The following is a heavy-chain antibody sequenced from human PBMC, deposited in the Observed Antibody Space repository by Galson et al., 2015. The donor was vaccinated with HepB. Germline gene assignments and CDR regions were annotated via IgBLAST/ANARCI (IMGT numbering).Heavy chain of an antibody. V-gene: IGHV1-3*01. CDR1: GYTFTSYA. D-gene: IGHD1-26*01. CDR2: INAGNGNT. Sequence: SVKVSCKASGYTFTSYAMHWVRQAPGQRLEWMGWINAGNGNTKYSQKFQGRVTITRDTSACTAYMELSSLRSEDTAVYYCARVSGSYLYWSFDYWGQGTLVTVSS. J-gene: IGHJ4*02. CDR3: ARVSGSYLYWSFDY.